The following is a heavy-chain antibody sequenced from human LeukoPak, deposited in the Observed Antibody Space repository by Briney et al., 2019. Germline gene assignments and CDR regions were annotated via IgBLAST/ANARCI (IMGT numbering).Heavy chain of an antibody. D-gene: IGHD3/OR15-3a*01. CDR2: ISGSGNDI. Sequence: PGGSLRLSCATSGFIFSGYYMSWIRQAPGKGPEWLSYISGSGNDISYADSVKGRFTISRDNAKGSLYLQMNSLRAADTAVYYCGTHAGRTGSDDWGQGTLVTVSS. J-gene: IGHJ4*02. CDR3: GTHAGRTGSDD. V-gene: IGHV3-11*01. CDR1: GFIFSGYY.